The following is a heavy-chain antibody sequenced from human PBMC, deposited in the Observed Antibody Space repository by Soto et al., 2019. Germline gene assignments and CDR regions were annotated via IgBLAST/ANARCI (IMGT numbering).Heavy chain of an antibody. D-gene: IGHD2-2*01. Sequence: PSETLSLTCAFSGGSISSNNWWIWVRQPPGKGLEWIGEIYYSGSTYYNPSLESRVTISVDTSKNQFSLKVSSVTATDTAVYYCARLGGYCTITSCYGYYGMDVWGQGNTVTVS. J-gene: IGHJ6*02. CDR2: IYYSGST. CDR3: ARLGGYCTITSCYGYYGMDV. V-gene: IGHV4-4*02. CDR1: GGSISSNNW.